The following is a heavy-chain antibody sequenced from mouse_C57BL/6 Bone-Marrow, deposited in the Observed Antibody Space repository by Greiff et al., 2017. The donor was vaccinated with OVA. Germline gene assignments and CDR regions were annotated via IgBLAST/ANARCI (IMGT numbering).Heavy chain of an antibody. Sequence: QVQLQQPGAELVRPGSSVKLSCKASGYTFTSYWMHWVKQRPIQGLEWIGNIDPSDSETHYNQKFKDKATLTVDKASSTAYMQLSSLTSEDSAVYYCARGSSGRYFDYWGQGTTRTVSS. CDR3: ARGSSGRYFDY. J-gene: IGHJ2*01. V-gene: IGHV1-52*01. CDR1: GYTFTSYW. CDR2: IDPSDSET. D-gene: IGHD3-2*02.